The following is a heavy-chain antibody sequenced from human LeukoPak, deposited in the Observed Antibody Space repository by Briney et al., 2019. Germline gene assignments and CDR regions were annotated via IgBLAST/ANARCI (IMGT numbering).Heavy chain of an antibody. D-gene: IGHD1-1*01. CDR2: ISWNSGSI. Sequence: PGRSLRLSCAASGFTFDDYAMHWVRQAPGKGLEWVSGISWNSGSIGYADSVKGRFTISRDNAKNSLYLQMNSLRAEDTALYYCAKGHDAYYYYGMDVWGQGTTVTVSS. CDR1: GFTFDDYA. J-gene: IGHJ6*02. CDR3: AKGHDAYYYYGMDV. V-gene: IGHV3-9*01.